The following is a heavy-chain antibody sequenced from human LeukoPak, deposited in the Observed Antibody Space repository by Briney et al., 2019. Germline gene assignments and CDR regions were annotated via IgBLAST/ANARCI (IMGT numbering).Heavy chain of an antibody. J-gene: IGHJ4*02. V-gene: IGHV3-30*03. Sequence: GGSLRLSCAASGFTFSSYGMHWVRQAPGKGLEWVAVISYDGSNKYYADSVKGRFTISRDNSKNTLYLQMNSLRAEDTAVYYCARVRSSSIKSMGYWGQGTLVTVSS. CDR1: GFTFSSYG. CDR3: ARVRSSSIKSMGY. D-gene: IGHD6-13*01. CDR2: ISYDGSNK.